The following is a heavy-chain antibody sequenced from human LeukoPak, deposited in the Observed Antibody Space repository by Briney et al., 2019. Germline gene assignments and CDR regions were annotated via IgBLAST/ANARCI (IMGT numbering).Heavy chain of an antibody. Sequence: GGSLRLSCAASGFTFSSHGINWVRQAPGKGLEWVSAISGSGGSGGSTYYADSVKGRFTISRDNSKNTLYLQMNSLRAEDTAVYYCAKSGAVRFDPWGQGTLVTVSS. J-gene: IGHJ5*02. CDR1: GFTFSSHG. D-gene: IGHD3-10*01. CDR2: ISGSGGSGGST. CDR3: AKSGAVRFDP. V-gene: IGHV3-23*01.